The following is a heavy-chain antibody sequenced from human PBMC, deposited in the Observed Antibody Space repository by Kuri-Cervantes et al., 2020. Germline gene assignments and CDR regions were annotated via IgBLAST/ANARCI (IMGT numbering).Heavy chain of an antibody. CDR2: ISWNSDNI. CDR3: AKDWAAMVRGCDY. J-gene: IGHJ4*02. Sequence: GGSLRLSCTASGFIYDDYAMHWVRQVPGKGLEWVSGISWNSDNIAYADSVKGRFTISRDNAKNSLYLQMNSLRTEDTALYYCAKDWAAMVRGCDYWGQGTLVTVSS. D-gene: IGHD5-18*01. V-gene: IGHV3-9*01. CDR1: GFIYDDYA.